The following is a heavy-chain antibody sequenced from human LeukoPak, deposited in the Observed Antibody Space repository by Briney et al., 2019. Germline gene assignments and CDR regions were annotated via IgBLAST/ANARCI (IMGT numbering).Heavy chain of an antibody. J-gene: IGHJ6*02. D-gene: IGHD6-19*01. CDR1: AYTFTGYY. V-gene: IGHV1-2*06. CDR3: ARDRGLTAVAAPPSDGMDV. Sequence: GASVKVSCKASAYTFTGYYMHWVRQAPGQGLEWMGRINPNSGGTNYAQKFQGRVTMTRDTSISTAYMELSRLRSDDTAVYYCARDRGLTAVAAPPSDGMDVWGQGTTVTVSS. CDR2: INPNSGGT.